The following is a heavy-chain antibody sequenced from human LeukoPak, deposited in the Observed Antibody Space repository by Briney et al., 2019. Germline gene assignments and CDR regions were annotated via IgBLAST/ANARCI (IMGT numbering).Heavy chain of an antibody. CDR1: GFTFSSYA. J-gene: IGHJ3*02. CDR2: ITGSGGST. V-gene: IGHV3-23*01. CDR3: AKEVAAVGIGAFDI. D-gene: IGHD6-13*01. Sequence: GGSLRLSCAASGFTFSSYAMSWFRQAPGKGLEWVSAITGSGGSTFYADSVKGRFTISRDNSKNTLYLQMNSLRAEDTAVNYCAKEVAAVGIGAFDIWGQGTMITVSS.